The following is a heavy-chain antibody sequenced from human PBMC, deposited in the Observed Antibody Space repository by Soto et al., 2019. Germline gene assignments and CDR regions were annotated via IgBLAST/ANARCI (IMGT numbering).Heavy chain of an antibody. Sequence: PGGSLRLSCAASGFTFSDYYMSWIRQAPGKGLEWVSYISSSSSYTNYADSVKGRFTISRDNAKNSLYLQMNSLRAEDTAVYYCARGRYFDWFQLVGYFDYWGQGTLVTVSS. J-gene: IGHJ4*02. CDR1: GFTFSDYY. V-gene: IGHV3-11*06. CDR2: ISSSSSYT. CDR3: ARGRYFDWFQLVGYFDY. D-gene: IGHD3-9*01.